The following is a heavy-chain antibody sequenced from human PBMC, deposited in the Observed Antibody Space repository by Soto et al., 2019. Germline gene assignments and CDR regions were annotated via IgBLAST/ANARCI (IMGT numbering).Heavy chain of an antibody. CDR3: ARSTEQLALFDY. CDR2: IYYSGST. Sequence: QVQLKESGPGLVKPSQTLSLTCTVSGGSISSGGYYWSWIRQHPGKGLEWIGYIYYSGSTYYTPSRKSRVTLSVDTSKHQCSLKLSSVPAAYTAVYGGARSTEQLALFDYCGQGTLVTVSS. D-gene: IGHD6-13*01. J-gene: IGHJ4*02. CDR1: GGSISSGGYY. V-gene: IGHV4-31*03.